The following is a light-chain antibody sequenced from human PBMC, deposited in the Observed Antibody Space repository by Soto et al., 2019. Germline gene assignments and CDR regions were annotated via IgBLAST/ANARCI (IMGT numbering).Light chain of an antibody. V-gene: IGKV1-39*01. CDR3: QQSYSTQIT. J-gene: IGKJ5*01. CDR2: AAS. CDR1: QSISSY. Sequence: DIQMTQSPSSLSASVGDRVTITCRASQSISSYLNWYQQKPGKAPKLLIYAASSLQSGVPSRFSRSGSGTDFTLTISSLQPEYFATDYCQQSYSTQITFGQGRRLEIK.